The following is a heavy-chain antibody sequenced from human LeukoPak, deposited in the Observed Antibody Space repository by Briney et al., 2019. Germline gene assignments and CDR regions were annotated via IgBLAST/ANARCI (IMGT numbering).Heavy chain of an antibody. Sequence: ASVKVSCKASGYTFTSYDINWVRQATGQGLEWMGWMNPNSGNTGYAQKFQGRVTMTRNTSISTAYMELSRLRSDDTAVYYCARVDGSGSYRYFDYWGQGTLVTVSS. D-gene: IGHD3-10*01. CDR1: GYTFTSYD. CDR3: ARVDGSGSYRYFDY. V-gene: IGHV1-8*01. CDR2: MNPNSGNT. J-gene: IGHJ4*02.